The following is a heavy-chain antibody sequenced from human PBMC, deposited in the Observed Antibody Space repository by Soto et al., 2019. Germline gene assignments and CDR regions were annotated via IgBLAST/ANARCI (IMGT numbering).Heavy chain of an antibody. Sequence: SVKVSCKASGGTFSSYAISWVRQAPGQGLEWMGGIIPIFGTANYAQKFQGRVAITADESTSTAYMELSSLRSEDTAVYYCAREEIDYDFWSGSEPQDAFDIWGQGTMVTVSS. J-gene: IGHJ3*02. CDR1: GGTFSSYA. CDR3: AREEIDYDFWSGSEPQDAFDI. V-gene: IGHV1-69*13. D-gene: IGHD3-3*01. CDR2: IIPIFGTA.